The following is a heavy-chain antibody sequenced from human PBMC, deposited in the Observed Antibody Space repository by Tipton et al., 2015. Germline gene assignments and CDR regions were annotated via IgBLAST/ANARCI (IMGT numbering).Heavy chain of an antibody. D-gene: IGHD5-18*01. CDR3: ARCLGYSYGSIGMDV. Sequence: SLRLSCAASGFTFSSYAMSWVRQAPGKGLEWVSAISGSGGSTYYADSVKGRFTISRDDSKNTLYLQMNSLRVEDTAVYYCARCLGYSYGSIGMDVWGQGTTVTVSS. CDR2: ISGSGGST. J-gene: IGHJ6*02. V-gene: IGHV3-23*01. CDR1: GFTFSSYA.